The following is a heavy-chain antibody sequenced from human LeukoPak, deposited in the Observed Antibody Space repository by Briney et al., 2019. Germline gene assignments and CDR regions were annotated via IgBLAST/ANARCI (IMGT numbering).Heavy chain of an antibody. CDR1: GFTFSSYS. CDR3: ARWVGYYDSSGYYRYYFDY. Sequence: GGSLRLSCAASGFTFSSYSMDWVRQAPGKGLEWVSYISSSSSTIYYSDSVKGRFAISRDNAKNSLYLQMNSLRAEDTAVYYCARWVGYYDSSGYYRYYFDYWGQGTLVTVSS. D-gene: IGHD3-22*01. V-gene: IGHV3-48*01. CDR2: ISSSSSTI. J-gene: IGHJ4*02.